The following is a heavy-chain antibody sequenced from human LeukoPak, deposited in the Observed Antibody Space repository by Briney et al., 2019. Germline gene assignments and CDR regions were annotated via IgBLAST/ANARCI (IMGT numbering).Heavy chain of an antibody. CDR3: ARLHGWYTGFDY. CDR2: IYSDESLI. Sequence: GESLKISCKGFGYSFTSYWIGWVRQTPGKGLEWMGFIYSDESLIRYSPSFEGQVTISADNSISTAYLQWSSLKASDTAMYYCARLHGWYTGFDYWGQGTLVTASS. J-gene: IGHJ4*01. V-gene: IGHV5-51*01. CDR1: GYSFTSYW. D-gene: IGHD6-19*01.